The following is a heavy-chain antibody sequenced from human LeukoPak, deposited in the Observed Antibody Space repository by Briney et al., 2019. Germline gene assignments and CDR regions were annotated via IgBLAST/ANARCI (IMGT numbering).Heavy chain of an antibody. CDR2: INPSGGST. CDR3: GRDLNRSGYTREGRFDP. J-gene: IGHJ5*02. CDR1: GYTLTNYY. Sequence: GAPVKVSCKASGYTLTNYYMHWVRQAPGQGLEWMGIINPSGGSTTYAQKFQGRVTMTRDMSTSTVYMELSSLRSEDTAVYYCGRDLNRSGYTREGRFDPWGQGTLVTVSS. V-gene: IGHV1-46*01. D-gene: IGHD3-22*01.